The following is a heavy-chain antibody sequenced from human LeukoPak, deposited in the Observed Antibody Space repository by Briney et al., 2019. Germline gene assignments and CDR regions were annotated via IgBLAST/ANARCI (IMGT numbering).Heavy chain of an antibody. CDR2: ISSSSSYI. Sequence: PGGSLSLSCVASGFTFSSYSMKWVRQAPGKGLEWVSSISSSSSYIDYADSVKGRFTISRDNSKNTLYLQMNSLRAEDTAVYSCAKGRTVDYWGQGTLVTVSS. CDR1: GFTFSSYS. D-gene: IGHD2-8*02. CDR3: AKGRTVDY. J-gene: IGHJ4*02. V-gene: IGHV3-21*04.